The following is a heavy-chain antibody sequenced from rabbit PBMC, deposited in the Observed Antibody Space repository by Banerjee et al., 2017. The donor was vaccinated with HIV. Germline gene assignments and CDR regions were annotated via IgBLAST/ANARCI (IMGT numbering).Heavy chain of an antibody. Sequence: QEQLEESGGGLVKPEGSLKLSCTVSGFTLSSYVMCWVRQAPGKGLEWIACINTSSGSTVYATWAKGRFTISRTSSTTVALQMTSLTAADTATYFCARDVSSSGAYEFSLWGQGTLVTVS. J-gene: IGHJ4*01. V-gene: IGHV1S45*01. D-gene: IGHD1-1*01. CDR1: GFTLSSYV. CDR3: ARDVSSSGAYEFSL. CDR2: INTSSGST.